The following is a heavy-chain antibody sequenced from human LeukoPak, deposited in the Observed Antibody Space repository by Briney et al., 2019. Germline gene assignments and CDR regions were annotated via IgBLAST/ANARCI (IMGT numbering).Heavy chain of an antibody. CDR1: GFALRNYG. CDR2: IRHDENDK. V-gene: IGHV3-30*02. D-gene: IGHD5-12*01. CDR3: ARDRSSGYDDAFDI. Sequence: PGGSLRLSCAVSGFALRNYGMHWVRQAPGKGLEWVAYIRHDENDKYHVEGRFTISRDNSKNTLFLQMNSLRPEDTAVYYCARDRSSGYDDAFDIWGQGTMVTVSS. J-gene: IGHJ3*02.